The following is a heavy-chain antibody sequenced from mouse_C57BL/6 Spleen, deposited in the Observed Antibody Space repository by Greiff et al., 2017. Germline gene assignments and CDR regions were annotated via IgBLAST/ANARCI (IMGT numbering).Heavy chain of an antibody. CDR2: IHPNSGST. V-gene: IGHV1-64*01. CDR3: ARARDCPYWRDY. Sequence: VQLQQPGAELVKPGASVKLSCKASGYTFTSYWMHWVKQRPGQGLEWIGMIHPNSGSTNYNEKFKSKATLTVDKSSSTAYMQLSSLTSEDSAVYYCARARDCPYWRDYWGQGTSVTVAS. CDR1: GYTFTSYW. D-gene: IGHD6-5*01. J-gene: IGHJ4*01.